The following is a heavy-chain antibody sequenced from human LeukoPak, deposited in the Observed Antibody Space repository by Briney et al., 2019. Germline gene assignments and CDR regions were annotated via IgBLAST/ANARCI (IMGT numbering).Heavy chain of an antibody. Sequence: PGGSLRLSCAASGFTFSSYAMSWVRQAPGKGLEWVSAISGSGGSTYYADSVKGRFTISRDNSKNTLYLQMNILRAEDTAVYYCAKGVMTTVTPYYYMDVWGKGTTVTVSS. D-gene: IGHD4-11*01. CDR3: AKGVMTTVTPYYYMDV. V-gene: IGHV3-23*01. CDR2: ISGSGGST. J-gene: IGHJ6*03. CDR1: GFTFSSYA.